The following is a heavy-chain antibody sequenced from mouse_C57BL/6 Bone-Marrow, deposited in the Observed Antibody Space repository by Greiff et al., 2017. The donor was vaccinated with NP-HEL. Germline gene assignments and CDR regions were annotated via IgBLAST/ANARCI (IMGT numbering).Heavy chain of an antibody. CDR3: ARGNSPDY. Sequence: VQLVESGAELVRPGASVKLSCKASGYTFTDYYINWVKQRPGQGLEWIARIYPGSGNTYYNEKFKGKATLTAEKSSSTAYMQLSSLTSEDSAVYFCARGNSPDYWGQGTTLTVSS. V-gene: IGHV1-76*01. CDR2: IYPGSGNT. CDR1: GYTFTDYY. J-gene: IGHJ2*01.